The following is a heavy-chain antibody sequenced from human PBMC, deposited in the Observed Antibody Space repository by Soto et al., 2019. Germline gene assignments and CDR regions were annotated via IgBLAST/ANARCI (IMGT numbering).Heavy chain of an antibody. CDR2: VNHDGRT. V-gene: IGHV4-4*02. CDR3: AGSTSYHLDY. J-gene: IGHJ4*02. CDR1: SRSISSNW. Sequence: QVQLQESGPGLVKPSGTLSLTCAVSSRSISSNWWSWVRQPPGKGLEWIGEVNHDGRTNTNPSLESRVTMSVDKSRNQFSLNLNSVTAADTAVYYCAGSTSYHLDYWGQGTLVTVSS.